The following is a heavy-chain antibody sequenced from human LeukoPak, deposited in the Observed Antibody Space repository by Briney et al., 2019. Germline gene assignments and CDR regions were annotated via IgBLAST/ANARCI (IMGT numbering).Heavy chain of an antibody. CDR3: ARDPGYSSGWNYFDY. V-gene: IGHV4-39*02. Sequence: NASETLSLTCTVSGGSISSSSYYWGWIRQPPGKGLEWIGSFYYSGSTYYNPSLKSRVTISVDTSKNQFSLKLSSVTAADTAVYHCARDPGYSSGWNYFDYWGQGTLVTVSS. D-gene: IGHD6-19*01. CDR2: FYYSGST. CDR1: GGSISSSSYY. J-gene: IGHJ4*02.